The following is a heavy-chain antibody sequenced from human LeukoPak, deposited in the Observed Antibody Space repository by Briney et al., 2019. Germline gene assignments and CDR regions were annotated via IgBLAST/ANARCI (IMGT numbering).Heavy chain of an antibody. CDR1: GGSISSGDYY. Sequence: SSETLSLTCTVSGGSISSGDYYWSWIRQPPGKGLEWIGYIYYSGSTYSNPSLRSRLTMSVDTSKNQFSLRLSSVSAADTAVYYCAREEGGTLYYWGQGTLVTVSS. V-gene: IGHV4-30-4*08. CDR3: AREEGGTLYY. CDR2: IYYSGST. D-gene: IGHD1-26*01. J-gene: IGHJ4*02.